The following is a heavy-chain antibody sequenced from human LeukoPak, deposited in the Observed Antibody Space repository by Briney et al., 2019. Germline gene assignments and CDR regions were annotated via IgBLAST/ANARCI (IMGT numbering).Heavy chain of an antibody. CDR3: GKTHHHYNILTAYPPYSYYYGMDV. CDR2: ISGGGGST. Sequence: GGSLRLSCAASGFTFSSYAMSWVRQAPGKGLEWVSAISGGGGSTYYADSVKGRFTISRDNSKNTLYLQMKSLRAEDTAGYYCGKTHHHYNILTAYPPYSYYYGMDVWGQGTTVTVSS. D-gene: IGHD3-9*01. V-gene: IGHV3-23*01. J-gene: IGHJ6*02. CDR1: GFTFSSYA.